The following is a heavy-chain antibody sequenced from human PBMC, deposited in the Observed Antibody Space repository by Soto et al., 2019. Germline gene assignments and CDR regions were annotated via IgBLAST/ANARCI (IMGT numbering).Heavy chain of an antibody. J-gene: IGHJ4*02. CDR2: ISYDGSNK. V-gene: IGHV3-30*18. D-gene: IGHD2-8*01. Sequence: GGSLRLCCAASGFRFSSYGIHWVRQAPGKGLEWVAVISYDGSNKYYADSVKGRFTTSRDNSKNTLYLQMNSLRAEDTAVYYCAKLIVLMVYEPFDYWGPGT. CDR3: AKLIVLMVYEPFDY. CDR1: GFRFSSYG.